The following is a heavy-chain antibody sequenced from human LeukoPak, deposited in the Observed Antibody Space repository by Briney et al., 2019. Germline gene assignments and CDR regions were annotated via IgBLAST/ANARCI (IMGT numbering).Heavy chain of an antibody. CDR3: ARSPPRCSSTSCHAGDAFDI. CDR1: GGSISSGGYY. V-gene: IGHV4-31*03. Sequence: PSQTLSLTCTVSGGSISSGGYYWSWIRQHPGKGLEWIGYIYYSGSTYYNPSLKSRVTISVDTSKNQFSLKLSSVTAADAAVYHCARSPPRCSSTSCHAGDAFDIWGQGTMVTVSS. J-gene: IGHJ3*02. D-gene: IGHD2-2*01. CDR2: IYYSGST.